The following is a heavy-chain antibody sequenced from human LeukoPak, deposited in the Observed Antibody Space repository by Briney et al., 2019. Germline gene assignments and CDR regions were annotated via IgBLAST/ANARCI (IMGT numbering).Heavy chain of an antibody. V-gene: IGHV3-7*01. Sequence: PGGCLRLSCAASGFTVSNYWMSWVRQAPGKGLEWVANIKQNGSEIYYVDSVKGRFNISRDNAKNSLYLQMNTLRAEDTALYYCARDPLTQNDYWGQGTLVTVSS. D-gene: IGHD1-14*01. CDR1: GFTVSNYW. CDR2: IKQNGSEI. CDR3: ARDPLTQNDY. J-gene: IGHJ4*02.